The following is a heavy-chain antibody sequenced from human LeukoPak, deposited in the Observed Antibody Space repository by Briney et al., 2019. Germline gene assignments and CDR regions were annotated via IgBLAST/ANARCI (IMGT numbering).Heavy chain of an antibody. V-gene: IGHV4-61*02. J-gene: IGHJ4*02. D-gene: IGHD1-26*01. CDR1: NASISTGPYY. Sequence: PSETLSLTCTVSNASISTGPYYWSWIRQPAGTGLEWIGRISASGSTNYNPSLKSRVTMSVDTSKNQFSLKLSSVTAADTAVYYCARDWGSYRPYYFDYWGQGTLVTVSS. CDR3: ARDWGSYRPYYFDY. CDR2: ISASGST.